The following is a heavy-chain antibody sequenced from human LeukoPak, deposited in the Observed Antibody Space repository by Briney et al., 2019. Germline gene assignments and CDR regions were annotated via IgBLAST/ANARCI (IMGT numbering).Heavy chain of an antibody. CDR3: ASQTYDFWSGHRGYFDY. D-gene: IGHD3-3*01. J-gene: IGHJ4*02. V-gene: IGHV3-23*01. Sequence: GGSLRLSCAASGFTFSSYAMHWVRQAPGKGLEWVSAISGSGGSTYYADSVKGRFTISRDNSKNTLYLQMNSLRAEDTAVYYCASQTYDFWSGHRGYFDYWGQGTLVTVSS. CDR2: ISGSGGST. CDR1: GFTFSSYA.